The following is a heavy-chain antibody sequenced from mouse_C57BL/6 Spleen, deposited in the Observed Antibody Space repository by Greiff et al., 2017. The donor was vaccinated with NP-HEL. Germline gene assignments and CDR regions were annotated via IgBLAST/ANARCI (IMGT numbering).Heavy chain of an antibody. CDR1: GFNIKDYY. Sequence: EVQLQQSGAELVRPGASVKLSCTASGFNIKDYYMHWVKQRPEQGLEWIGRIDPEDGDTEYAPKFQGKATMTADTCSNTAYLQRSSLTSEDTAVYYCTTRQLRLPSGFAYWGQGTLVTVSA. D-gene: IGHD3-2*02. J-gene: IGHJ3*01. V-gene: IGHV14-1*01. CDR3: TTRQLRLPSGFAY. CDR2: IDPEDGDT.